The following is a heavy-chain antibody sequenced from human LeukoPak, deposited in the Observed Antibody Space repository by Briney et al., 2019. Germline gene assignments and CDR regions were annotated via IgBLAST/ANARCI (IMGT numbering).Heavy chain of an antibody. Sequence: SVKVSCKASGGTFSSYAISWVRQAPGQGLEWMGGIIPIFGTANYAQKFQGRVTMTEDTSTDTAYMELSSLRSEDTAVYYCATPGPVAGTTLIGYWGQGTLVTVSS. CDR2: IIPIFGTA. D-gene: IGHD6-19*01. CDR3: ATPGPVAGTTLIGY. CDR1: GGTFSSYA. J-gene: IGHJ4*02. V-gene: IGHV1-69*06.